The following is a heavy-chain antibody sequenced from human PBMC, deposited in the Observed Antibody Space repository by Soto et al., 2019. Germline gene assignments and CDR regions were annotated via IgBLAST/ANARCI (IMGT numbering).Heavy chain of an antibody. V-gene: IGHV2-5*02. Sequence: QITLRESGPTLVQPTQTLTLTCTISGVSLSTSGEGVGWIRQPPGKALEWLAIIYWDDDKRFSPSLKSRLAITRDISKNQVVMTMTDMAPEDTAIYYWAHRQRTVVVGAPFDLWGQGSQVTVSS. CDR3: AHRQRTVVVGAPFDL. D-gene: IGHD2-15*01. CDR1: GVSLSTSGEG. CDR2: IYWDDDK. J-gene: IGHJ4*02.